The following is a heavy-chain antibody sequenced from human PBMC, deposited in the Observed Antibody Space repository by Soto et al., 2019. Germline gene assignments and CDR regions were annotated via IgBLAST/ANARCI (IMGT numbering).Heavy chain of an antibody. J-gene: IGHJ4*02. CDR2: IYHSGST. D-gene: IGHD2-2*01. CDR1: GASISSSNW. V-gene: IGHV4-4*02. Sequence: QVQLQESSAGLVKPSGTLSLTCAVSGASISSSNWWSWVRQPPGKGLEWIGEIYHSGSTNYNPSLKSRVTISVDKSKNQFSLQLSSVTAADTALYYCARDPPLPAAMVHWGQGTLVTVSS. CDR3: ARDPPLPAAMVH.